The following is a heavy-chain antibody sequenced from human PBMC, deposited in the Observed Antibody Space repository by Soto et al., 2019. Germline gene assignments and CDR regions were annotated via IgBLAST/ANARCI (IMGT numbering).Heavy chain of an antibody. CDR1: GGSISSYY. J-gene: IGHJ6*02. V-gene: IGHV4-59*01. CDR3: ARGRYNFWSGYYKLHYYYGMDV. CDR2: IYYSGST. D-gene: IGHD3-3*01. Sequence: SETLSLTCTVSGGSISSYYWSWIRQPPGKGLEWIGYIYYSGSTNYNPSLKSRVTISVDTSKNQFSLKLSSVTAADTAVYYCARGRYNFWSGYYKLHYYYGMDVWGQGTTVTVSS.